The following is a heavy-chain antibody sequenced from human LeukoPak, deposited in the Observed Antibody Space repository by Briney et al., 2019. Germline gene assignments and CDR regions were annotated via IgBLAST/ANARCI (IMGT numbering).Heavy chain of an antibody. CDR2: MNPNSGNT. V-gene: IGHV1-8*01. CDR3: ARVNSYYDRSGYYYGPDFDY. Sequence: ASVKVSCKASGYTFTCYDINWVRQATRQGLEWMGWMNPNSGNTGYAQKFQGRVTMTRNTSISTAYMELSSLRSEDTAVYYCARVNSYYDRSGYYYGPDFDYWGQGTLVTVSS. D-gene: IGHD3-22*01. J-gene: IGHJ4*02. CDR1: GYTFTCYD.